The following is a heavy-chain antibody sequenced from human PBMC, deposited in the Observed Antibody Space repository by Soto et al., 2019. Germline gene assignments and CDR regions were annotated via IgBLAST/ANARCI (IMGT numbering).Heavy chain of an antibody. D-gene: IGHD2-2*01. Sequence: PSETLSLTCAVYGGSFSGYYWSWIRQPPGKGLEWIGEINHSGSTNYNPSLKSRVTISVDTSKNQFSLKLSSVTAADTAVYYCARGGYCSSTSCSPGFDPWGQGTLVTAPQ. CDR2: INHSGST. CDR3: ARGGYCSSTSCSPGFDP. V-gene: IGHV4-34*01. J-gene: IGHJ5*02. CDR1: GGSFSGYY.